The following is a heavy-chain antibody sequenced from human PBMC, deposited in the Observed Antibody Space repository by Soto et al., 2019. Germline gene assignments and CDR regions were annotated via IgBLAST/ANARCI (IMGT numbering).Heavy chain of an antibody. J-gene: IGHJ6*02. CDR2: IIPIFGTA. CDR3: ARGRRDFWSGYYRLGGMDV. V-gene: IGHV1-69*13. CDR1: GGTFSSYA. Sequence: RASVKVSCKASGGTFSSYAISWVRQAPGQGLEWMGGIIPIFGTANYAQKFQGRVTITADESTSTAYMELSSLRSEDTAVYYCARGRRDFWSGYYRLGGMDVWGQGTTVTVSS. D-gene: IGHD3-3*01.